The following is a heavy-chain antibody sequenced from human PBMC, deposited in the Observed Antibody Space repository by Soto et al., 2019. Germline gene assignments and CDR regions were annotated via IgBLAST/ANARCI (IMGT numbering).Heavy chain of an antibody. CDR3: ARTIPHYDFWSGYYTGFRGYDY. CDR2: ISSSGSTI. D-gene: IGHD3-3*01. Sequence: PGGSLRLSCAASGFTFSSYEMNWVRQAPGKGLEWVSYISSSGSTIYYADSVKGRFTISRDNAKNSLYLQMNSLRAEDTAVYYCARTIPHYDFWSGYYTGFRGYDYWGQGTLVTVSS. J-gene: IGHJ4*02. V-gene: IGHV3-48*03. CDR1: GFTFSSYE.